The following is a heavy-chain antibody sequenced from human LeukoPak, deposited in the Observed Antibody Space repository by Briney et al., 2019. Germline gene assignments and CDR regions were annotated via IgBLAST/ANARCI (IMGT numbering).Heavy chain of an antibody. V-gene: IGHV1-24*01. CDR3: ARDMGYDTWEQQLGGPDY. D-gene: IGHD6-13*01. CDR2: FDPEDGET. Sequence: ASVKVSCKVSGYTLTELSMHWVRQAPGKGLEWMGGFDPEDGETIYAQKFQGRVTMTEDTSTDTAYMELSSLRSDDTAVYYCARDMGYDTWEQQLGGPDYWGQGTLVTVSS. CDR1: GYTLTELS. J-gene: IGHJ4*02.